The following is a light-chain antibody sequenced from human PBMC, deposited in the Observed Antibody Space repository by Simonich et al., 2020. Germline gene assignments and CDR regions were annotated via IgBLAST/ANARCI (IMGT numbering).Light chain of an antibody. V-gene: IGKV3-15*01. J-gene: IGKJ2*01. CDR2: GAS. CDR1: QSVSSN. Sequence: EIVMTQSPATLSVSPGERATLSCRASQSVSSNLAWYQQKPGQTPRLLIYGASTRATGITTRFSGSGSGTEFTITISSLQSEDFAVYYCQQYNNWYTFGQGTKLEIK. CDR3: QQYNNWYT.